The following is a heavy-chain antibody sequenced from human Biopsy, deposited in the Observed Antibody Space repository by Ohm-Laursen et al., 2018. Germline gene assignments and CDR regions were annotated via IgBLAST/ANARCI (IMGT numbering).Heavy chain of an antibody. CDR2: IDWNSRNI. CDR1: GFSFDDFA. V-gene: IGHV3-9*01. D-gene: IGHD1-7*01. J-gene: IGHJ6*02. CDR3: VKDTNWNYVWDRPGATKGMDV. Sequence: SLRRSCAASGFSFDDFAMHWVRQSPGKGLEWVAGIDWNSRNINYGDSVKGRFSVSRDNAKNSLYLQMNSLRGEDTALYYCVKDTNWNYVWDRPGATKGMDVWGQGTTVTVSS.